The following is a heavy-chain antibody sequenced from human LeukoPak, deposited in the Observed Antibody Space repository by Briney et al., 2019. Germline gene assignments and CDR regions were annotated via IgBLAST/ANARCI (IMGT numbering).Heavy chain of an antibody. Sequence: SVKVSCKASGGTFSSNAISWVRQAPGQGLEWVGGIIPIFGTANYAQKFQGRVTITADESTSTAYMELSSLRSEDTAVYYCARVVGAVAVGPFDPWGQGTLVTVSS. CDR3: ARVVGAVAVGPFDP. CDR2: IIPIFGTA. V-gene: IGHV1-69*13. D-gene: IGHD6-19*01. CDR1: GGTFSSNA. J-gene: IGHJ5*02.